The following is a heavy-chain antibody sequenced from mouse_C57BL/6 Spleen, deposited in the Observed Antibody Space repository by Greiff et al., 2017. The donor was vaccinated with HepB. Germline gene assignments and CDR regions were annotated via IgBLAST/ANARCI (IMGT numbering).Heavy chain of an antibody. J-gene: IGHJ3*01. CDR3: ARPKFAY. Sequence: EVHLVESGGGIVKPGGSLKLSCAASGFTFSDYGMHWVRQAPEKGLEWVAYISSGSSTIYYADTVKGRFTIARDNAKNTLFLQMTSLRSEDTAMYYCARPKFAYWGQGTLVTVSA. CDR1: GFTFSDYG. V-gene: IGHV5-17*01. CDR2: ISSGSSTI.